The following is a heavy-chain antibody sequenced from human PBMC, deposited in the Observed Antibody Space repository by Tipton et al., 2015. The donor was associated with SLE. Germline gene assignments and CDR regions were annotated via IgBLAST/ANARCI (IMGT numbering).Heavy chain of an antibody. CDR3: ARQGTGTFYY. J-gene: IGHJ4*02. V-gene: IGHV4-31*03. Sequence: TLSLTCTVSGGSISSGGYYWSWIRQHPGKGLEWIGYIYYSGSTYYNPSLQSRVTISVDTSKNQFSLKLSSVTAADTAVYYCARQGTGTFYYWGQGTLVTVSS. CDR1: GGSISSGGYY. CDR2: IYYSGST. D-gene: IGHD1-1*01.